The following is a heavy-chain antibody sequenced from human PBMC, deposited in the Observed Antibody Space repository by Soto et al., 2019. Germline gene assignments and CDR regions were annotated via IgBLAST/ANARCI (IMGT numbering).Heavy chain of an antibody. CDR3: ARQIGDDPFDV. Sequence: SETLSLTCTVSGGSISTYYWNWIRQSPGKGLEWIGYIYRTGSTHYNPSLNSRVAISLDTSRNKFSLKLNSVTAADTAVYFCARQIGDDPFDVWGQGTMVTVSS. J-gene: IGHJ3*01. V-gene: IGHV4-59*01. CDR1: GGSISTYY. CDR2: IYRTGST. D-gene: IGHD3-3*01.